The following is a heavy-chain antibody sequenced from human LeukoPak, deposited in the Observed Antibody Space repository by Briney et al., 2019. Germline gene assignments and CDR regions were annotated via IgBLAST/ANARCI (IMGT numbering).Heavy chain of an antibody. J-gene: IGHJ6*02. CDR3: ARGRSNYYGMDV. D-gene: IGHD1-26*01. CDR1: GYTFTSYY. Sequence: ASVRVSCKASGYTFTSYYMHWVRQAPGQWLEWMGIINPSGGSTSYAQKFQGRVTMTRDTSTSTVYMELSSLRSEDTAVYYCARGRSNYYGMDVWGQGTTVTVSS. CDR2: INPSGGST. V-gene: IGHV1-46*01.